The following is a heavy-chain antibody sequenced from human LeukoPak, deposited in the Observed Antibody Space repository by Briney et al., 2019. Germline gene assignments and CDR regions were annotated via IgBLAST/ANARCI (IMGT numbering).Heavy chain of an antibody. CDR2: ISYDGSYK. Sequence: GRSLRLSCAASGFTFSSYAMHGVLQAPGKGLEWVAVISYDGSYKYYADSVKGRFTISRDNSKNTLYLQMNSLRAEDTAEYYCAREGPRYSSSSGARSWDFDYWGQGTLVTVSS. V-gene: IGHV3-30*01. CDR3: AREGPRYSSSSGARSWDFDY. D-gene: IGHD6-6*01. CDR1: GFTFSSYA. J-gene: IGHJ4*02.